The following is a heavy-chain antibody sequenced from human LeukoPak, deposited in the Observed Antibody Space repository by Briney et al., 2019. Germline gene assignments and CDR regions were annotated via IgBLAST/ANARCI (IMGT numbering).Heavy chain of an antibody. V-gene: IGHV4-39*07. CDR2: IYYSGST. J-gene: IGHJ6*03. D-gene: IGHD3-10*01. Sequence: SETLSLTCTVSGGSISSSSYYWGWIRQPPGKGLEWIGSIYYSGSTYYNPSLKSRVTISVDTSKNQFSLKLSSVTAADTAVYYCARVSVDYYGSGSFYYYYYYYMDVWGKGTTVTVSS. CDR3: ARVSVDYYGSGSFYYYYYYYMDV. CDR1: GGSISSSSYY.